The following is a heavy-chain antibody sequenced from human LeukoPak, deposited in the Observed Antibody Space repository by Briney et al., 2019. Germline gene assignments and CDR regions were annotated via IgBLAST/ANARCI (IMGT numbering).Heavy chain of an antibody. J-gene: IGHJ4*02. Sequence: PSETLSLTCTVSGGSISRSRDYWGWIRQPPGKGLEWIGSIYYSGSTYSNPSLKSRLTISLDTSKNQFSLRLNSVTAADTAVYYCARRGFYGLGMSLDYWGQGTLVTVSS. V-gene: IGHV4-39*07. CDR1: GGSISRSRDY. D-gene: IGHD3-10*01. CDR3: ARRGFYGLGMSLDY. CDR2: IYYSGST.